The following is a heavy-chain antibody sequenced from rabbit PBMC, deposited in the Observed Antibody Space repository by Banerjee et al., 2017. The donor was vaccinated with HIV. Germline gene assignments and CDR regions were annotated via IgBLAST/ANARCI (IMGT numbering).Heavy chain of an antibody. CDR2: IGTISGNT. D-gene: IGHD7-1*01. CDR1: GFSFSSSYW. V-gene: IGHV1S40*01. CDR3: ARDIPGDSSIGDL. J-gene: IGHJ3*01. Sequence: QSLEESGGDLVKPGASLTLTCTASGFSFSSSYWICWVRQAPGKGLEWIACIGTISGNTWYASWAKGRFTISKASSTTVTLQITSLTVADTATYFCARDIPGDSSIGDLWGQGTLVTVS.